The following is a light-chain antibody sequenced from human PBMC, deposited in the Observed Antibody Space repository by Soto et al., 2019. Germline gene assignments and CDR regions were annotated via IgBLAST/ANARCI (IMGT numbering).Light chain of an antibody. CDR2: AAS. J-gene: IGKJ5*01. CDR3: QQLNSYPR. CDR1: QSINSK. V-gene: IGKV1-9*01. Sequence: DIQMTQSPSSLSASVGDRVTITCRASQSINSKLNWYKHKPGKAPELLMHAASSLQSGVPPRFSGSGSGTDFTLTIRSLKPEDFATDYCQQLNSYPRFCQGTRLEIK.